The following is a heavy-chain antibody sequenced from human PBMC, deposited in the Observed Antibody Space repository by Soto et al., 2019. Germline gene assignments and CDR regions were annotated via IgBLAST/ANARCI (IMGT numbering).Heavy chain of an antibody. CDR1: GYTFTSYG. V-gene: IGHV1-18*01. D-gene: IGHD4-17*01. J-gene: IGHJ4*02. CDR2: ISAYNGNT. Sequence: ASVKVSCKASGYTFTSYGISWVRQAPGQGLEWMGWISAYNGNTNYAQKLQGRVTMTTDTSTSTAYMELSSLRSDDTAVYYCARPVDDYGDYYFDYWGQGTLVTVSS. CDR3: ARPVDDYGDYYFDY.